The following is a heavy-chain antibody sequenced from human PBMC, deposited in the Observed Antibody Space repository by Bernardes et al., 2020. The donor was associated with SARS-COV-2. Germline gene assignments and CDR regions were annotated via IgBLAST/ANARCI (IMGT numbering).Heavy chain of an antibody. V-gene: IGHV5-51*01. CDR3: ARHPNEPIYGGSLPAFDI. D-gene: IGHD4-17*01. CDR1: GYSFTSYW. J-gene: IGHJ3*02. Sequence: GEFLKISCKGSGYSFTSYWNGWVRQMPGKGLEWMGIIYPGDSDTRYSPSFQGQVTIPADKSISTAYLQWSSLKASDTAMYYCARHPNEPIYGGSLPAFDIWGQGTMVTVSS. CDR2: IYPGDSDT.